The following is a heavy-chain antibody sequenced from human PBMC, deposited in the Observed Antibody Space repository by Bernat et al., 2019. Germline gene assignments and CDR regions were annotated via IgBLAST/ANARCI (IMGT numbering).Heavy chain of an antibody. CDR1: GFSLSTARMG. J-gene: IGHJ4*02. CDR2: IFSNDEK. D-gene: IGHD2-2*01. Sequence: QVTLKESGPVLVKPTETLTLTCTVSGFSLSTARMGVSWIRQPPGKALEWLAHIFSNDEKSYSTSLKSRLTISKDTSKSLVVLTLTNMDPVDTATYYCARLGYCSSTSCPGYYFDYWGQGTLVTVSS. CDR3: ARLGYCSSTSCPGYYFDY. V-gene: IGHV2-26*01.